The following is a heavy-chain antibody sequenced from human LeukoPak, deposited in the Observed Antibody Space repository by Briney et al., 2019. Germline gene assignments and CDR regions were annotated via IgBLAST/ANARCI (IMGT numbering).Heavy chain of an antibody. V-gene: IGHV3-30*03. CDR2: ISYDGSNK. Sequence: PGRSLRLSCAASGFTFSSYGMHWVRQAPGKGLEWVAVISYDGSNKYYADSVKGRFTISRDNSKNTLYLQMNSLRAEDTAVCYCATGGYSYGYDYWGQGTLVTVSS. CDR1: GFTFSSYG. CDR3: ATGGYSYGYDY. D-gene: IGHD5-18*01. J-gene: IGHJ4*02.